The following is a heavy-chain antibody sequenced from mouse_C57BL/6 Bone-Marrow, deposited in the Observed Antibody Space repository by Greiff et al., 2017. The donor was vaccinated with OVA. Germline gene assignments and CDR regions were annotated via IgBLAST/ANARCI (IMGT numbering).Heavy chain of an antibody. CDR3: ARRVDYGNRYYAMDY. CDR1: EYEFPSHD. J-gene: IGHJ4*01. Sequence: EVMLVESGGGLVQPGESLKLSCESNEYEFPSHDMSWVRKTPEKRLELVAAITSDGGGTYYTDTMERRVIIARDNTKKTLYLQKISLRSEDTALYYCARRVDYGNRYYAMDYWGQGTSVTVSS. V-gene: IGHV5-2*01. D-gene: IGHD2-1*01. CDR2: ITSDGGGT.